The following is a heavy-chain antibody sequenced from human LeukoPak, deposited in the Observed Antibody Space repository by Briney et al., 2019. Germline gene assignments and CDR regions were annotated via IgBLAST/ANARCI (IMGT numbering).Heavy chain of an antibody. CDR1: GFSFTTSG. V-gene: IGHV3-23*01. J-gene: IGHJ4*02. D-gene: IGHD3-16*01. CDR2: ISSSGDET. CDR3: AKPLYAVRGKNFFDY. Sequence: PGGSLRLSCAASGFSFTTSGISWVRQAPGKGLEWVSGISSSGDETHYADSVRGRFTISRDNSQDTLYLEVKSLRVEDTAVYFCAKPLYAVRGKNFFDYWGQGTLVIVSS.